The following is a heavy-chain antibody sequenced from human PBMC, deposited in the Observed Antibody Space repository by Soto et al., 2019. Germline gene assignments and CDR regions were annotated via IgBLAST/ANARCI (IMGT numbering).Heavy chain of an antibody. Sequence: SEPMSLTCTVSGGSISSISDCWGWIRQPPGKGLEWIGSIYYSGSTYYNPSLKSRVTISADTSKNQFSLKLSSVTAADTAVYYCAGGKDAFDIWGQGTMVTVSS. J-gene: IGHJ3*02. CDR3: AGGKDAFDI. CDR2: IYYSGST. CDR1: GGSISSISDC. V-gene: IGHV4-39*01. D-gene: IGHD2-15*01.